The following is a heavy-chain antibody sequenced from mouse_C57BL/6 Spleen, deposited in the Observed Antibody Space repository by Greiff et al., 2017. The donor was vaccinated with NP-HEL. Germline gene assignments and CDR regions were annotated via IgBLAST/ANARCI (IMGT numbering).Heavy chain of an antibody. CDR3: ARASYYGSSYVYYAMDY. J-gene: IGHJ4*01. Sequence: QVQLQQSGAELMKPGASVKLSCKATGYTFTGYWIEWVKQRPGHGLEWIGEILPGSGSTNYNEKFKGKATFSADTSSNTAYMQLSSLTTEDSSIYYCARASYYGSSYVYYAMDYWGQGTSVTVSS. CDR1: GYTFTGYW. D-gene: IGHD1-1*01. V-gene: IGHV1-9*01. CDR2: ILPGSGST.